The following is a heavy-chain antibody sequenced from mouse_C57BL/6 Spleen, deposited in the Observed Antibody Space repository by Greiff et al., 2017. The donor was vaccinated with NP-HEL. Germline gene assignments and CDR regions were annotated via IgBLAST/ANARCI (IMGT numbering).Heavy chain of an antibody. D-gene: IGHD2-5*01. CDR3: TRAHSNFYAMDY. J-gene: IGHJ4*01. Sequence: EVKVVESGEGLVKPGGSLKLSCAASGFTFSSYAMSWVRQTPEKRLEWVAYISSGGDYIYYADTVKGRFTISRDNARNTLYLQMSSLKSEDTAMYYCTRAHSNFYAMDYWGQGTSVTVSS. CDR2: ISSGGDYI. CDR1: GFTFSSYA. V-gene: IGHV5-9-1*02.